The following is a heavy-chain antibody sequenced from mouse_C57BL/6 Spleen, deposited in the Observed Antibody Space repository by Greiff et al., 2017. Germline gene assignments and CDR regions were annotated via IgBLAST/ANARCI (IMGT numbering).Heavy chain of an antibody. V-gene: IGHV5-17*01. Sequence: EVQGVESGGGLVKPGGSLKLSCAASGFTFSDYGMHWVRQAPEKGLEWVAYISSGSSTIYYADTVKGRFPISRDNAKNTLFLQMTSLRSEDTAMYYCAREFGNYAMDYWGQGTSVTVSS. CDR1: GFTFSDYG. J-gene: IGHJ4*01. CDR2: ISSGSSTI. D-gene: IGHD4-1*01. CDR3: AREFGNYAMDY.